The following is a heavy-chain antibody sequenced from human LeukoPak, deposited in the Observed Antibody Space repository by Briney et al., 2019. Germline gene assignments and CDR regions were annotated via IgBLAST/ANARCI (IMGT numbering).Heavy chain of an antibody. CDR2: IYHTGTT. D-gene: IGHD3/OR15-3a*01. CDR1: GYSIISDYY. Sequence: PSETLSLTCTVSGYSIISDYYWGWLRQPPGKELEWIGSIYHTGTTYYNPSLRSRVTISVDMSKNQFSLKLNSMTAADTAVYYCARATKGLLHLTSYSWFDPWGQGTLVTVSS. J-gene: IGHJ5*02. CDR3: ARATKGLLHLTSYSWFDP. V-gene: IGHV4-38-2*02.